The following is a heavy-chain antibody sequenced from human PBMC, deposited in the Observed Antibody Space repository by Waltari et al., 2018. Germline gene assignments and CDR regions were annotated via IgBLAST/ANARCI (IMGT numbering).Heavy chain of an antibody. CDR2: ISHSGNT. CDR3: VRDRERVALLNWFDP. V-gene: IGHV4-39*06. D-gene: IGHD2-15*01. Sequence: RLQLQESGPGLLKPSETLSLTCTVSGRPITMRNSFWGWIRQPPGKGLEWVGSISHSGNTYHNPSLKNGVTISVDRSKNQFSLKVKSVTAADTAVYDCVRDRERVALLNWFDPWGQGTLVTVSS. J-gene: IGHJ5*02. CDR1: GRPITMRNSF.